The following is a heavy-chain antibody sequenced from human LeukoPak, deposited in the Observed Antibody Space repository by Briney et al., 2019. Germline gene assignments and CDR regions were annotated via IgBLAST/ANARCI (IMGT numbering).Heavy chain of an antibody. CDR3: ARNLGGSSWVFDY. D-gene: IGHD6-13*01. J-gene: IGHJ4*02. V-gene: IGHV4-59*01. Sequence: SETLSLTCTVSGGSISSYYWNWIRQPPGKGLEWIGYIYYSGSTNYNPSLKSRATISVDTSKNQFSLKLSSVTAADTAVYYCARNLGGSSWVFDYWGQGTLVTASS. CDR1: GGSISSYY. CDR2: IYYSGST.